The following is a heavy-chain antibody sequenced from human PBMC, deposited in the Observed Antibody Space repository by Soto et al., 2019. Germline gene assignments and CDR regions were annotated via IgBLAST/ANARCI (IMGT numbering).Heavy chain of an antibody. CDR1: GYTFTSYG. V-gene: IGHV1-18*01. Sequence: QVQLVQSGAEVKKPGASVKVSCKASGYTFTSYGISWVRQAPGQGLEWMGWISAYTGNTNYAQKLQGRVTMTTDSSSSTAYMELRSFRSDDTAVYYCARDRLETHNLLWFGELGTPDYWGQGTLVTVSS. CDR3: ARDRLETHNLLWFGELGTPDY. CDR2: ISAYTGNT. J-gene: IGHJ4*02. D-gene: IGHD3-10*01.